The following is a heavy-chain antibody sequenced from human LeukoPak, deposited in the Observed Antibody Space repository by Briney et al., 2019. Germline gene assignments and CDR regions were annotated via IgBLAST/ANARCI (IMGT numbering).Heavy chain of an antibody. Sequence: GGSLRLSCAASGFTFSSYAMSWVRQAPGKGLEWVSAISGSGGTTYYADSVKGRFTISSYSYKTTLYLQMNRLRAEDTAVYYCAKDQQYYYDSSGYYSWGQGTLVTVSS. J-gene: IGHJ4*02. CDR3: AKDQQYYYDSSGYYS. CDR1: GFTFSSYA. D-gene: IGHD3-22*01. V-gene: IGHV3-23*01. CDR2: ISGSGGTT.